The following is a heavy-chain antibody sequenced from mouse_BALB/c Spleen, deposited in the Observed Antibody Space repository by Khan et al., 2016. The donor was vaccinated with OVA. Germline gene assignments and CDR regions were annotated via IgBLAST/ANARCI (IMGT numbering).Heavy chain of an antibody. Sequence: DLVKPGASVKLSCKASGYTFTSYWINWIKQRPGQGLECIGRIAPGSGSTYYNEMFKGTATLTVDTSSSTAYIQLSSLSSEDSTVYFCARSNYYCSSLYAMDYWGQGTSVTVSS. D-gene: IGHD1-1*01. J-gene: IGHJ4*01. CDR3: ARSNYYCSSLYAMDY. CDR1: GYTFTSYW. V-gene: IGHV1S41*01. CDR2: IAPGSGST.